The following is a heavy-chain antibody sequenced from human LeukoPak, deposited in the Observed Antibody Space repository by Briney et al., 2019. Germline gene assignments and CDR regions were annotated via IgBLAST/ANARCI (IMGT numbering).Heavy chain of an antibody. CDR3: TSLQYCSGGSCYSAYYYYVDV. J-gene: IGHJ6*03. Sequence: QSGGSLRLSCAASGFTFSGSALHWVRQASGKGLEWVGRIRSKANSYATAYAASVKGSFTISRDDSKNTAYLQMNSLKTEDTAVYYCTSLQYCSGGSCYSAYYYYVDVWGKGTTVTVSS. V-gene: IGHV3-73*01. CDR1: GFTFSGSA. CDR2: IRSKANSYAT. D-gene: IGHD2-15*01.